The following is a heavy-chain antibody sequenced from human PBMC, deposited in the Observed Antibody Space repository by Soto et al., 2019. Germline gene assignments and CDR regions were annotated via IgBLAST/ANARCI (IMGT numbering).Heavy chain of an antibody. CDR1: GYTFSIYT. V-gene: IGHV1-3*01. J-gene: IGHJ4*02. CDR2: INPGNGNT. Sequence: ASVKVSCKAFGYTFSIYTMHWVRQAPGQRLEWMGWINPGNGNTKYSQKFQDRVTITRDTSASTAYMELSSLSSEDTAVYYCSRGTEVRPGVYWGQGTLVTVSS. CDR3: SRGTEVRPGVY.